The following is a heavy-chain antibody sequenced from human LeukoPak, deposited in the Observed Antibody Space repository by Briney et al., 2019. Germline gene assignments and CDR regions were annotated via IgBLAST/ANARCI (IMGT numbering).Heavy chain of an antibody. Sequence: PSETLSLTCTVSGGSISSGSYYWSWIRQPAGKGQEWTGRIYTSGSTNYNPSLKSRVTMSVDTSKNQLSLKLTSVTAADTAVYYCTKGRGIWGQGTLVTVSS. CDR2: IYTSGST. J-gene: IGHJ4*02. V-gene: IGHV4-61*02. D-gene: IGHD3-10*01. CDR3: TKGRGI. CDR1: GGSISSGSYY.